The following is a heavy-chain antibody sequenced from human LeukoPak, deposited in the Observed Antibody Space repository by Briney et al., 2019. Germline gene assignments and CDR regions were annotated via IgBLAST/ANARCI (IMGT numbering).Heavy chain of an antibody. CDR3: ARVRGIAAAGTWWFDP. V-gene: IGHV4-59*08. CDR2: IYYSGST. D-gene: IGHD6-13*01. CDR1: GGSISRYY. Sequence: SETLSLTCSVSGGSISRYYWTWIRQPPGKGLEWIGYIYYSGSTNYNPSLKSRVTISVDTSKNQFSLKLTSVTAAETAVYYCARVRGIAAAGTWWFDPWGQGTLVTVSS. J-gene: IGHJ5*02.